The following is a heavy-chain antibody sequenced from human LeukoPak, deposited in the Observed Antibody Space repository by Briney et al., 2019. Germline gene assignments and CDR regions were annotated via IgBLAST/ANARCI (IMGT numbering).Heavy chain of an antibody. CDR2: IKQDGSEK. CDR1: GFTFDDYG. J-gene: IGHJ4*02. V-gene: IGHV3-7*01. Sequence: GGSLRLSCAASGFTFDDYGMSWVRQAPGKGLEWVANIKQDGSEKYYVNSVKGRFTISRDNAKNSLYLQMNSLRAEDTAIYYCAREDDWNYEDYWGQGTLVTVSS. CDR3: AREDDWNYEDY. D-gene: IGHD1-7*01.